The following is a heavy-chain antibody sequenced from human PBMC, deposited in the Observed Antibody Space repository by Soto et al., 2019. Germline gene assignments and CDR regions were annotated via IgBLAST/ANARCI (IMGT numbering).Heavy chain of an antibody. Sequence: SQTLSLTGAISGDSVSNNGAAWNWIRQSPSRGLEWLGRTYYRSKWYDAYADSLKDRITISPDTSKNQFSLHLTSVTPEDTAVYYFERLVAATGSVDSPG. J-gene: IGHJ5*01. CDR2: TYYRSKWYD. D-gene: IGHD5-12*01. V-gene: IGHV6-1*01. CDR3: ERLVAATGSVDS. CDR1: GDSVSNNGAA.